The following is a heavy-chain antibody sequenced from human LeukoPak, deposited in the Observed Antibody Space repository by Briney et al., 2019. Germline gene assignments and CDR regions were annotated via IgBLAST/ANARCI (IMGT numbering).Heavy chain of an antibody. D-gene: IGHD2-2*01. CDR2: INHSGST. V-gene: IGHV4-34*01. CDR1: GGSFSGYY. J-gene: IGHJ1*01. CDR3: ARGRYCSSTSCYDFQH. Sequence: SETLSLTCAVYGGSFSGYYWSWIRQPPGKGLEWSGEINHSGSTNDNPSLKSRVTISVDTSKNQFSLKLSSVTAADTAVYYCARGRYCSSTSCYDFQHWGQGTLVTVSS.